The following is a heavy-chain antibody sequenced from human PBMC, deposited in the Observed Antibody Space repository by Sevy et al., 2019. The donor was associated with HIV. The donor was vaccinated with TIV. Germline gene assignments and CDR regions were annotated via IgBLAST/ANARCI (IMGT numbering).Heavy chain of an antibody. CDR2: MSPYNGNK. J-gene: IGHJ4*02. CDR3: ERGSTSWYDY. CDR1: GYTFTTYN. V-gene: IGHV1-18*01. D-gene: IGHD2-8*01. Sequence: ASVKVSCKASGYTFTTYNIVWVRQAPGQGLEWLAWMSPYNGNKNYAQRVQGRVTMTTDKFTDTAFLELRSLEFDDTATYYCERGSTSWYDYWGQGTLVTVSS.